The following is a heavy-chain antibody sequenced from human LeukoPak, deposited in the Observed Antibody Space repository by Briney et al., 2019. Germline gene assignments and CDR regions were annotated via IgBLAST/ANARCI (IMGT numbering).Heavy chain of an antibody. CDR2: ISGSGDST. V-gene: IGHV3-23*01. D-gene: IGHD3-10*01. CDR3: AKTYYSSRAHYYYYYYMDV. J-gene: IGHJ6*03. Sequence: GGSLRLSCAASGFTFSNYGMSWVRQAPGKGLEWVSGISGSGDSTFYADSVKGRFTISRDNSKNTRYLQMNSLRAEDTAVYYCAKTYYSSRAHYYYYYYMDVWGKGTTVTISS. CDR1: GFTFSNYG.